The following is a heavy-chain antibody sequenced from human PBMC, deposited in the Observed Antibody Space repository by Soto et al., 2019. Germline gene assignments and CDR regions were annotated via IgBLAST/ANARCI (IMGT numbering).Heavy chain of an antibody. V-gene: IGHV4-30-4*01. CDR2: IYYSGST. CDR1: GGSISSGDYY. D-gene: IGHD3-10*01. J-gene: IGHJ5*02. CDR3: ARDGDTYYYGSGGNWFDP. Sequence: SETLSLTCTVSGGSISSGDYYWSWIRQPPGKGLEWIGYIYYSGSTYYNPSLKSRVTISVDTSKNQFSLKLSSVTAADTAVYYCARDGDTYYYGSGGNWFDPWGQGTLVTVSS.